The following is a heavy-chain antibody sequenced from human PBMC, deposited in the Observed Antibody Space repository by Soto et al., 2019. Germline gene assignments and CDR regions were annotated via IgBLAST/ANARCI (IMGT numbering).Heavy chain of an antibody. CDR3: ARIHSGSYRQDYYGMDV. V-gene: IGHV2-70*01. CDR1: GFSLSTSGVG. J-gene: IGHJ6*02. CDR2: IDWDDDK. Sequence: SGPTLVNPTQTLTLTCTFSGFSLSTSGVGVGWIRQPPGKALEWLALIDWDDDKYYSTSLKTRLTISKDTSKNQVVLTMTNMDPVDTATYYCARIHSGSYRQDYYGMDVWGQGTTVTVSS. D-gene: IGHD1-26*01.